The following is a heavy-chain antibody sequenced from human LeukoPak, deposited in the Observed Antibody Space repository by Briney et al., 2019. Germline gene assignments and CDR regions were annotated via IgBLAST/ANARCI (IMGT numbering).Heavy chain of an antibody. V-gene: IGHV3-48*04. CDR1: GFTFSSYS. Sequence: PGGSLRLSCAASGFTFSSYSMNWVRQAPGKGLEWVSYISSSSSTIYYADSVKGRFTISRDNAKNSLYLQMNSLRAEDTAVYYCARALWFGELSNYYYYGMDVWGQGTTVTVSS. D-gene: IGHD3-10*01. CDR3: ARALWFGELSNYYYYGMDV. CDR2: ISSSSSTI. J-gene: IGHJ6*02.